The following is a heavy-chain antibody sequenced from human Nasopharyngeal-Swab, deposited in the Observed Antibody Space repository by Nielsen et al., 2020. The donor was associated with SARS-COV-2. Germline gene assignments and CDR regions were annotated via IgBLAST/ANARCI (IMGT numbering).Heavy chain of an antibody. Sequence: GGSLRLSCAASGFTFPPSPFHWLRPATGKGLEWVSSISSSSSYIYYADAVKGRFTISRDNAKNSLYLQMNSLRAEDTAVYYCARDGLDYDFWSAYFMDVWGQGTTVTVSS. CDR1: GFTFPPSP. CDR3: ARDGLDYDFWSAYFMDV. J-gene: IGHJ6*02. V-gene: IGHV3-21*01. CDR2: ISSSSSYI. D-gene: IGHD3-3*01.